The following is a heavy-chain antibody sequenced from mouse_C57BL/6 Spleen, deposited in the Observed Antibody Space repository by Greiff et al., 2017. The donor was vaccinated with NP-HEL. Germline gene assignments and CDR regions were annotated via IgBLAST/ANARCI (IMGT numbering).Heavy chain of an antibody. J-gene: IGHJ3*01. D-gene: IGHD3-3*01. CDR1: GYAFSSSW. CDR2: IYPGDGDT. V-gene: IGHV1-82*01. Sequence: QVQLQQSGPELVKPGASVKISCKASGYAFSSSWMNWVKQRPGKGLEWIGRIYPGDGDTNYNGKFKGKATLTADKSSSTAYIQLSSLTSEDSAVYFCARGDGAYWGQGTLVTVSA. CDR3: ARGDGAY.